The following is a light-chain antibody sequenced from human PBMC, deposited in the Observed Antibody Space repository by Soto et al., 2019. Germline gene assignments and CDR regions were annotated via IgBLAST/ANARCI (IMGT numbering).Light chain of an antibody. CDR1: PSVTNF. CDR2: GAS. CDR3: QQYNNWPPIT. Sequence: EIVMTQSPATLSVSPGDRATLSCRASPSVTNFLAWYQQKPGLAPRLLIYGASTRATGIPARFSGSGSGTEFTLTISSLQSEDFAVYYCQQYNNWPPITFGQGTRLEIK. J-gene: IGKJ5*01. V-gene: IGKV3-15*01.